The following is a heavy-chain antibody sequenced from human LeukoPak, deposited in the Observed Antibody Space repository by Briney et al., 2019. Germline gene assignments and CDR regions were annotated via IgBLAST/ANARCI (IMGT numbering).Heavy chain of an antibody. CDR2: IYSGGST. V-gene: IGHV3-66*01. Sequence: GGSLRLSCAASGFTVSSNYMSWVRQAPGKGLEWVSVIYSGGSTYYADSVKGRFTISRDNSKNTLYLQMNSLRAEDTAVYYCARGPERVAFDIWGQGTMVTVSS. CDR1: GFTVSSNY. J-gene: IGHJ3*02. CDR3: ARGPERVAFDI. D-gene: IGHD5-24*01.